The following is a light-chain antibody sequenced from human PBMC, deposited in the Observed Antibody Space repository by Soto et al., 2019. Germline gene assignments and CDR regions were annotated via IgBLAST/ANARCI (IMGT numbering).Light chain of an antibody. V-gene: IGKV3-20*01. Sequence: EIVLTQSPGTLSLSPGERATLSCRASQSVSSSYLAWYQQKPGQAPRPLIYGASSRAIGIPDRFSGSGSGTDFTLTISRLEPEDFGSSPSTFGQGTKVEIK. CDR3: T. J-gene: IGKJ1*01. CDR2: GAS. CDR1: QSVSSSY.